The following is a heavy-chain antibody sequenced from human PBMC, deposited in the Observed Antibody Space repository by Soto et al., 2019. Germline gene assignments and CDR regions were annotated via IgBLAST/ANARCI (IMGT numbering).Heavy chain of an antibody. CDR1: VGGFTEYY. J-gene: IGHJ4*01. Sequence: GGTRSLSSAASVGGFTEYYMNWIRQAPGKGLEWVSNIDSSGSTVYYADSVKGRFTISRDNAKNSLYLQMNSLRVEDTAVYFCGRQNAYSTDPFDYW. CDR2: IDSSGSTV. D-gene: IGHD3-16*01. CDR3: GRQNAYSTDPFDY. V-gene: IGHV3-11*01.